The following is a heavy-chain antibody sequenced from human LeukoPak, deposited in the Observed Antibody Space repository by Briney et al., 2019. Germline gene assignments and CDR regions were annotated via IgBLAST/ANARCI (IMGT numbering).Heavy chain of an antibody. CDR3: AIGLVVPAAMPGDY. V-gene: IGHV1-24*01. D-gene: IGHD2-2*01. J-gene: IGHJ4*02. CDR1: GYTLTELS. CDR2: FDPEDGET. Sequence: ASVRVSCKVSGYTLTELSMHWVRQAPGKGPEWMGGFDPEDGETIYAQKFQGRVTMTEDTSTDTAYMELSSLRSEDTAVYYCAIGLVVPAAMPGDYWGQGTLVTVSS.